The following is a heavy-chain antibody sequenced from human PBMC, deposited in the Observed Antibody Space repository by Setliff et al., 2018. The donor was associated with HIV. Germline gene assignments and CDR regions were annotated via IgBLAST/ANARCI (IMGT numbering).Heavy chain of an antibody. V-gene: IGHV1-69*10. D-gene: IGHD1-26*01. Sequence: ASVKVSCKASGDTFSSYAISWVRQAPGQGLEWMGGIIPVLGLSYYPQNFQGRVTITADESTSTAYMELSSLRSEDTAVYYCASYSGSYYFILHYWGQGTLVTVSS. CDR3: ASYSGSYYFILHY. CDR1: GDTFSSYA. CDR2: IIPVLGLS. J-gene: IGHJ4*02.